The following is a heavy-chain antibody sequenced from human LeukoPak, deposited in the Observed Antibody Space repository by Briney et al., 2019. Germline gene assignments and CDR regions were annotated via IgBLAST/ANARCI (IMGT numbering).Heavy chain of an antibody. D-gene: IGHD3-22*01. J-gene: IGHJ4*02. CDR1: GYTFTGYY. CDR3: ARDPVVVYYDSSGHYSLTTPYYFDY. V-gene: IGHV1-2*02. CDR2: INPNSGGT. Sequence: ASVKVSCKASGYTFTGYYMHWVRQAPGQGLEWMGWINPNSGGTNYAQKFQGRVTMTRDTSISTAYMELSRLRSDDTAVYYCARDPVVVYYDSSGHYSLTTPYYFDYWGQGTLVTVSS.